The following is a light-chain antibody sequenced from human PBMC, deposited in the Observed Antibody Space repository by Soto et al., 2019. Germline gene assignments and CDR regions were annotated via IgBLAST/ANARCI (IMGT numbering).Light chain of an antibody. V-gene: IGKV3-15*01. CDR1: QSVSSN. CDR3: QQYNNWPPYT. J-gene: IGKJ2*01. Sequence: EIVMTQSPATLSVSPGERATLSCRASQSVSSNLAWYQQKPGQAPRLLLYDASTRATGIPARFSGSGSVTEFTRTISSLQSEDFAVYYCQQYNNWPPYTFGQGTKLEIK. CDR2: DAS.